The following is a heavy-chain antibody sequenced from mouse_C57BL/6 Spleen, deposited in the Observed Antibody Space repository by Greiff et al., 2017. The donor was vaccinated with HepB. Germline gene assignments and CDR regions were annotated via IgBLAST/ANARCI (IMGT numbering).Heavy chain of an antibody. CDR3: ARHDGSSLRSYDLDY. Sequence: QVQLQQPGAELVRSGSSVKLSCKASGYTFTSYWMDWVKQRPGQGLEWIGNIYPSDSETHYNQKFKDKATLTVDKSSSTAYMQLSSLTSEDSAVYYCARHDGSSLRSYDLDYWGQGTSVTVSS. J-gene: IGHJ4*01. D-gene: IGHD1-1*01. CDR2: IYPSDSET. CDR1: GYTFTSYW. V-gene: IGHV1-61*01.